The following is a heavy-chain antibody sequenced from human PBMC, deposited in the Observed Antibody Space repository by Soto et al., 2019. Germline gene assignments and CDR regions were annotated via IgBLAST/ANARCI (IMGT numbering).Heavy chain of an antibody. J-gene: IGHJ4*02. CDR1: GFSLTSGVG. CDR3: AHNRGYSYGSAFDH. V-gene: IGHV2-5*02. Sequence: QITLKESGPALLKPTQTLTLTCSFSGFSLTSGVGVAWIRQSPGKALEFLALVYWDDDKRYSTSLKNRLTISNDSSRNQVVLTMVNVDPGDTATYFCAHNRGYSYGSAFDHWGQGALVTVSS. D-gene: IGHD5-18*01. CDR2: VYWDDDK.